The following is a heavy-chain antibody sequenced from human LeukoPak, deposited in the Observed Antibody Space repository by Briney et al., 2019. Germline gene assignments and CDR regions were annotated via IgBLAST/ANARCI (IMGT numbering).Heavy chain of an antibody. CDR1: GFTFFSHP. CDR3: ARVSSGVVPAAILDY. D-gene: IGHD2-2*02. Sequence: GGSLRLSCAASGFTFFSHPMNWVRQAPGKGLEWVANIKQDGSEKYYVDSVKGRFTISRDNAKNSLYLQMNSLRAEDTAVYYCARVSSGVVPAAILDYWGQGTLVTVSS. V-gene: IGHV3-7*01. J-gene: IGHJ4*02. CDR2: IKQDGSEK.